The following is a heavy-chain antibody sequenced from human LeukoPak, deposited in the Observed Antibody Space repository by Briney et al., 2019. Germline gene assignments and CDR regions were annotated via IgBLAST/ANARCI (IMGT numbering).Heavy chain of an antibody. Sequence: ASVKVSCKASGYTFTSCDINWVRQATGQGLQWMGWMNPNSGDTGYAQNFQGRISITRNTSISTAYMELSGLRSEDTAVYYCARDMRGAAAADDAFDIWGQGTMVTVSP. CDR3: ARDMRGAAAADDAFDI. J-gene: IGHJ3*02. CDR2: MNPNSGDT. V-gene: IGHV1-8*02. CDR1: GYTFTSCD. D-gene: IGHD6-13*01.